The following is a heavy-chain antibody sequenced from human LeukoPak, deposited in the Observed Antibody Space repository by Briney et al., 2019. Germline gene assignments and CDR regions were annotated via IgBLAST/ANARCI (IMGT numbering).Heavy chain of an antibody. D-gene: IGHD2-21*01. CDR1: GFSFSSYA. J-gene: IGHJ3*02. Sequence: PGGSLRLSCAASGFSFSSYAMHWVRQAPGKGLEYVSAISSNGGSTYYANSVKGRFTISRDNSKNTLYLQMGSLRAEDMAVYYCARGPDWYAFDIWGQGTMVTVSS. CDR3: ARGPDWYAFDI. V-gene: IGHV3-64*01. CDR2: ISSNGGST.